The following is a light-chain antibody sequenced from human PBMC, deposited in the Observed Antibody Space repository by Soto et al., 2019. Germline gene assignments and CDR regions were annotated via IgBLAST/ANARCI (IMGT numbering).Light chain of an antibody. Sequence: EIVMTQSPLSLPVTPGEPASISCKSSQSLLHSNVYNYLDWYLQKPGQSPQLLIYAGSNRASGVPNRFSGSGAGSDFTLKISRVAAEDVAVYYCMQALQAPFTFGPGTKVDIK. CDR3: MQALQAPFT. CDR1: QSLLHSNVYNY. J-gene: IGKJ3*01. V-gene: IGKV2-28*01. CDR2: AGS.